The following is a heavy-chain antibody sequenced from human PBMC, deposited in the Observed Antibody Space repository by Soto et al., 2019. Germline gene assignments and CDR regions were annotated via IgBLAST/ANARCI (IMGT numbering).Heavy chain of an antibody. Sequence: PSETLSLTCTVSGGPISSSSYYWGWIRQPPGKGLEWLGSTYYSGSTHYNPSLKSRITISVDMSKNQFSLKLSSVTAADTAVYYCANYYDSGGLDFWGQGTLVTVSS. CDR3: ANYYDSGGLDF. J-gene: IGHJ4*02. CDR1: GGPISSSSYY. V-gene: IGHV4-39*01. CDR2: TYYSGST. D-gene: IGHD3-22*01.